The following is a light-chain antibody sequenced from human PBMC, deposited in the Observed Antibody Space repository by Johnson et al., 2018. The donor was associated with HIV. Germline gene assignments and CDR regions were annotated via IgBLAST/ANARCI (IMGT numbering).Light chain of an antibody. Sequence: QSVFTQPPSVSAAPGQKVTISCSGSSSNIGNNYVSWYQQLPGTAPKLLIYENNMRPSGIPDRFSGSKSGTSATLGIAGLQTGDEADYYCGTWDNSLSTGAVFGTGTKVTVL. CDR2: ENN. V-gene: IGLV1-51*02. J-gene: IGLJ1*01. CDR1: SSNIGNNY. CDR3: GTWDNSLSTGAV.